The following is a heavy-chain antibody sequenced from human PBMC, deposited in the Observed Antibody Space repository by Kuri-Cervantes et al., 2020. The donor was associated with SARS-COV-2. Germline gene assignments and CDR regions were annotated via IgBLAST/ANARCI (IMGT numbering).Heavy chain of an antibody. D-gene: IGHD2-15*01. J-gene: IGHJ4*02. CDR2: IYYSGST. CDR1: SGSVSGYS. CDR3: AWGSGGSSQTY. V-gene: IGHV4-59*05. Sequence: SETLSLTCAVSSGSVSGYSWTWVRQPPGKGLEWIGSIYYSGSTYYNPSLKSRVTISVDTSKNQLSLKLSSVTAADTAVYYCAWGSGGSSQTYWGQGTLVTVSS.